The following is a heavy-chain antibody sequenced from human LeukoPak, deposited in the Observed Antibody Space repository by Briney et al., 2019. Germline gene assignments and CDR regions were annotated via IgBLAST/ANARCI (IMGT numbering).Heavy chain of an antibody. CDR3: AKKDYGDYYFDY. D-gene: IGHD4-17*01. V-gene: IGHV3-33*06. Sequence: GRSLRLSCAASGFTFSSYGMHWVRQAPGKGLEWVAVIWYDGSNKYYADSVKGRFTISRDNSKNTLYLQMNSLRAEDTAVYYCAKKDYGDYYFDYWGQGTLVTVSS. J-gene: IGHJ4*02. CDR1: GFTFSSYG. CDR2: IWYDGSNK.